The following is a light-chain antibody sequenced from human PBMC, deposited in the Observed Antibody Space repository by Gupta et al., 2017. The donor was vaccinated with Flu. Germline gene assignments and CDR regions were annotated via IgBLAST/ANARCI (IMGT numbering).Light chain of an antibody. V-gene: IGKV3-11*01. CDR3: QQRSNGLT. J-gene: IGKJ4*01. Sequence: SPGDRATLSCRASHGINGYLAWYQQKPGQAPRLLVHGTDRATGTPARFSGAGSGADYTLTISSLEPEDLAVYYCQQRSNGLTFGGGTRVEIK. CDR1: HGINGY. CDR2: GT.